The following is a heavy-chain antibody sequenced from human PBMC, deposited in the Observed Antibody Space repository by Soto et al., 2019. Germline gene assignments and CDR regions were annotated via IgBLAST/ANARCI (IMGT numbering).Heavy chain of an antibody. D-gene: IGHD2-15*01. CDR2: IYYSGST. J-gene: IGHJ4*02. CDR1: GASISSSPYY. CDR3: ARRSCSGDSCYFDY. Sequence: SETLSLTCSVSGASISSSPYYWNWIRQPPGKGLEWIATIYYSGSTYYNPSLKSRVTISVDTSQNHFSLKLSSVTAADTAVYYCARRSCSGDSCYFDYWGQGALVTVSS. V-gene: IGHV4-39*02.